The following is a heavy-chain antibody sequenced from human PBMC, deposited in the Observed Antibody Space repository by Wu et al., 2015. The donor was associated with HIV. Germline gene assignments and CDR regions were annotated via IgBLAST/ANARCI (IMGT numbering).Heavy chain of an antibody. CDR3: VRARMVDNYYYYGMDV. Sequence: QVQLVQSGAEVKEPGTSVNLSCTTSGYIFTRNFLHWVRQAPGQGLEWIGILNPVTGNSGYAQKFRGRVSLTRDTSTSTVYMELRNLTSADTALYHCVRARMVDNYYYYGMDVWGQGTTVTVSS. D-gene: IGHD4/OR15-4a*01. J-gene: IGHJ6*02. CDR2: LNPVTGNS. V-gene: IGHV1-46*01. CDR1: GYIFTRNF.